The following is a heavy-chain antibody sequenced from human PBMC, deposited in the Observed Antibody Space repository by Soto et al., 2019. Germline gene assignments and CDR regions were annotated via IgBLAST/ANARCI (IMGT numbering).Heavy chain of an antibody. J-gene: IGHJ3*02. Sequence: EVQLVESGGGLVQPGRSLRLSCAASGFTFDDYAMHWVRQAPGKGLEWVSGISWNSGSIGYADSVKGRFTISRDNAKNSLYLQMNSLRSEDTALYYCAKVWIPDAFDIWGQGTMVTVSS. CDR3: AKVWIPDAFDI. CDR2: ISWNSGSI. D-gene: IGHD5-18*01. CDR1: GFTFDDYA. V-gene: IGHV3-9*01.